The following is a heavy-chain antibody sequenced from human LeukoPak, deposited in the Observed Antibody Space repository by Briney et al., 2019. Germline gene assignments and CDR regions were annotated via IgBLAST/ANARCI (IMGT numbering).Heavy chain of an antibody. CDR2: IWYDGSNK. J-gene: IGHJ4*02. V-gene: IGHV3-33*01. CDR1: GFTFSSYG. CDR3: ARDANVVVPAAFYFDY. D-gene: IGHD2-2*01. Sequence: GGSLRLSCAASGFTFSSYGMHWVRQAPGKGLEGVAVIWYDGSNKYYADSVKGRFTISRDNSKNTLYLQMNSLRAEDTAVYYCARDANVVVPAAFYFDYWGQGTLVTVSS.